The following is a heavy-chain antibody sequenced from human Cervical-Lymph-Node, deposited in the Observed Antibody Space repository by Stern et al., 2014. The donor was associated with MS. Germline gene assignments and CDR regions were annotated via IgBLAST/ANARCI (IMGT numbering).Heavy chain of an antibody. D-gene: IGHD1-26*01. CDR2: TRYKPISYTT. Sequence: EVQLVETGGGLVQPGGSLRLSCAASGFTSSDHYMDWVRQAPGKGLEWFVRTRYKPISYTTVYAASVPGRFAISRDASENSVYLQMNSLKIEDTAVYYCARGYHSFDVWGQGTTVTVS. V-gene: IGHV3-72*01. CDR3: ARGYHSFDV. J-gene: IGHJ6*02. CDR1: GFTSSDHY.